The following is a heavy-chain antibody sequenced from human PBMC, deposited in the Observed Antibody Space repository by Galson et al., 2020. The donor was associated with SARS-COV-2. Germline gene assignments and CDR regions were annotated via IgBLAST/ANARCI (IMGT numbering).Heavy chain of an antibody. CDR1: GYSISRGYY. V-gene: IGHV4-38-2*02. CDR2: IYHSGST. D-gene: IGHD3-22*01. CDR3: ARAFGYYDTGGYSP. Sequence: SLTLSLTCTVSGYSISRGYYRAWTRPPPGTGLEWIGTIYHSGSTTYNPSPKNRVTIPVDTPKNQFPLRLSAVTAADTAVYYCARAFGYYDTGGYSPWGQGTLVTVSS. J-gene: IGHJ5*02.